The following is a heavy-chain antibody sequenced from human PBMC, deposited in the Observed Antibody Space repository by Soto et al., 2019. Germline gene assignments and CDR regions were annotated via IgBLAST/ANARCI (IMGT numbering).Heavy chain of an antibody. CDR2: IDGSGGIT. D-gene: IGHD3-10*01. V-gene: IGHV3-23*01. J-gene: IGHJ5*02. Sequence: LLQSGGGLVQPGGSLTLSCAASGFTFGTTDMSWVRQAPGEGLEWVSTIDGSGGITYYADSVKGRFTISRDNSRNTVYLQMNSLRGDDTALYYCVKNSGGFKTWDQGALVTVSS. CDR1: GFTFGTTD. CDR3: VKNSGGFKT.